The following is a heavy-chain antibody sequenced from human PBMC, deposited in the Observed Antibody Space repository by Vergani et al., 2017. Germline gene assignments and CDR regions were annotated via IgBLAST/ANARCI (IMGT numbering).Heavy chain of an antibody. CDR3: ARGRKGESYYSSSWYYFDY. CDR1: GGTFSSYA. CDR2: IIPIFGTA. V-gene: IGHV1-69*01. D-gene: IGHD6-13*01. Sequence: QVQLVQSGAEVKKPGSSVKVSCKASGGTFSSYAISWVRQAPGQGLEWMGGIIPIFGTANYAQKFQGRVTITAEESTSTAYMELSSLRSEDTAVYYCARGRKGESYYSSSWYYFDYWGQGTLVTVSS. J-gene: IGHJ4*02.